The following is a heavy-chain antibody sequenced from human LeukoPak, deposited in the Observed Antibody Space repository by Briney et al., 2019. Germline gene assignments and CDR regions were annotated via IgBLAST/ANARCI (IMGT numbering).Heavy chain of an antibody. Sequence: GGSLRLSCAASGFPFSSYGMHWVRQAPGKGLEWVAAISYDGSNKYYADSVKGRFTISRDNSKNTLYLQMNSLRAEDTAVYYCARGGRGGELDYWGQGTLVTVSS. CDR2: ISYDGSNK. CDR1: GFPFSSYG. J-gene: IGHJ4*02. D-gene: IGHD3-10*01. V-gene: IGHV3-30*03. CDR3: ARGGRGGELDY.